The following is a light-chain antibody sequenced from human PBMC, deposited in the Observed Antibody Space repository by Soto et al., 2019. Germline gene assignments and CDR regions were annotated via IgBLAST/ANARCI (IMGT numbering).Light chain of an antibody. CDR2: GAS. J-gene: IGKJ2*01. V-gene: IGKV3-15*01. CDR1: QSVSSN. Sequence: EIVMTQSPATLSVSPGERATLSCRASQSVSSNLAWYQQKPGQAPRLLIYGASTRATGIPARFSGSGSGTEFTLTISSLQSEDFAVYYCQQYNNWLHTFGQGTKLAIK. CDR3: QQYNNWLHT.